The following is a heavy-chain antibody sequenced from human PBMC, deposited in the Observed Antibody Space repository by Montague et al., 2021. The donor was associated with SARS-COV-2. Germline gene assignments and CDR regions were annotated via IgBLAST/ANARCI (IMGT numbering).Heavy chain of an antibody. D-gene: IGHD6-19*01. CDR2: IYHSGST. J-gene: IGHJ4*02. CDR1: GFTFSSYAM. Sequence: SLRLSCAASGFTFSSYAMSWVRQPPGKGLEWIGEIYHSGSTNYNPSLKSRVTISVDKSKNQFSLKLSSVTAADTAVYYCARDSSGWSRFDYWGQGTLVTVSS. CDR3: ARDSSGWSRFDY. V-gene: IGHV4-4*02.